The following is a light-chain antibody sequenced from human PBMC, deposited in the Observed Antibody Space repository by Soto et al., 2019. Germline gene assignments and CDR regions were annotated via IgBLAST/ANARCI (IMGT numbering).Light chain of an antibody. V-gene: IGLV2-14*01. Sequence: QSVLTQPASVSGSPGQSITISCTGTSRAVGGYNYVSWYQQHPGKAPKLMIYDVSNRPSGVSNRSSGSKSGNTASLTISGLQAEDEADYYCSSYTSSSIVVFGGGTKLTVL. CDR3: SSYTSSSIVV. CDR2: DVS. J-gene: IGLJ2*01. CDR1: SRAVGGYNY.